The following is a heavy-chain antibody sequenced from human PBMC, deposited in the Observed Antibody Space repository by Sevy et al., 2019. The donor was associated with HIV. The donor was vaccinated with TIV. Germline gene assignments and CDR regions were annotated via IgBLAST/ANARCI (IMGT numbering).Heavy chain of an antibody. CDR2: IYYTVST. D-gene: IGHD2-8*02. CDR3: ARGNTVLPTGGFDL. Sequence: SETLSLTCTVSGGSISSDDYYWTWIRQHPGKGLEWIGYIYYTVSTYYTPSLESRVTMSLDASKNQFSLRLSSVTAADTAVYYCARGNTVLPTGGFDLWGRGTLVTVSS. CDR1: GGSISSDDYY. J-gene: IGHJ2*01. V-gene: IGHV4-31*03.